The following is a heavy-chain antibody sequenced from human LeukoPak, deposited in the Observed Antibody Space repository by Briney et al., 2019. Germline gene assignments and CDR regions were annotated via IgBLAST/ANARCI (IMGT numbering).Heavy chain of an antibody. J-gene: IGHJ4*02. CDR1: EFPFSIYA. Sequence: GGSLRLSCEVSEFPFSIYAMAWVRQAPGQGLEWVSAIDASGSDTYYTDSVKGRFTISRDNSKNTAYLQMNGLRVEDTAVYYCADYRKPQGLDYWGQGTLVTVSS. CDR3: ADYRKPQGLDY. CDR2: IDASGSDT. V-gene: IGHV3-23*01. D-gene: IGHD1-14*01.